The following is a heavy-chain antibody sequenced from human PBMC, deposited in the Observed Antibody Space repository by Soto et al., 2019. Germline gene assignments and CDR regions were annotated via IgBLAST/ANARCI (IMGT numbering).Heavy chain of an antibody. D-gene: IGHD2-15*01. Sequence: GGSLRLSCSASGFTLSSYAMHWVRQAPGKGLEYVSAISSNGGSTYYADSVKGRFTISRDNSKNTLYLQMSSLRAEDTAVYYYVKDLLPMDIVVVVAATRVGDAFDIWGQGTMVTVSS. V-gene: IGHV3-64D*06. J-gene: IGHJ3*02. CDR1: GFTLSSYA. CDR3: VKDLLPMDIVVVVAATRVGDAFDI. CDR2: ISSNGGST.